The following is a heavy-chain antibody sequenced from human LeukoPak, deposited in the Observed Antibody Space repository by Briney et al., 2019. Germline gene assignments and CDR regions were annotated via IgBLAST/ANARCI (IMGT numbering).Heavy chain of an antibody. J-gene: IGHJ4*02. D-gene: IGHD4-11*01. CDR3: SNSPGSNNY. V-gene: IGHV3-74*01. CDR1: GFTFSSYW. Sequence: GGSLRLSCAASGFTFSSYWMHWVRQAPGKGLVWVSRINTDGSDTTYADFVKGRFTISRGNAKNTLYLQMDSVRADDTALYYCSNSPGSNNYWGQGTLVTVSS. CDR2: INTDGSDT.